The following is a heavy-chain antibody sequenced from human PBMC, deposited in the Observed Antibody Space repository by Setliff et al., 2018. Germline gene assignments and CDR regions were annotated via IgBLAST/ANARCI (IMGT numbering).Heavy chain of an antibody. J-gene: IGHJ4*02. D-gene: IGHD3-16*01. CDR3: RLWSHDYQNDY. Sequence: KPSETLSLTCAVYGDSFSDYYWSWIRQPPGKGLEWIGEINHTGSPNWIGEINHSGSTNYNPSLKSRLTMSVDTSKNQFSLKLTSVTAADTAVYYCRLWSHDYQNDYWGQGTLVTVSS. CDR2: INHSGST. CDR1: GDSFSDYY. V-gene: IGHV4-34*01.